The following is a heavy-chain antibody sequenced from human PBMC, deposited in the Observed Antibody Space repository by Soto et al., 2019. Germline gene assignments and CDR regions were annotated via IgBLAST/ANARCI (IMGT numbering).Heavy chain of an antibody. CDR2: VCAYNGER. Sequence: QVQLVQSGAEVKKPGASVKVSCKASGYTFTNYGINWVRQAPGQGLEWLGWVCAYNGERRYAQRVQARVIMTTDTSTTTAYMGLRSLRSDDTAVYYCSRGTSIPASGDYWGQGTLVTVSS. D-gene: IGHD6-6*01. CDR3: SRGTSIPASGDY. V-gene: IGHV1-18*01. J-gene: IGHJ4*01. CDR1: GYTFTNYG.